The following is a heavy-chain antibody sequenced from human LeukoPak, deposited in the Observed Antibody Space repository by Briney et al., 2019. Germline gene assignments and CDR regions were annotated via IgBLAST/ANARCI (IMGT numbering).Heavy chain of an antibody. Sequence: PSETLSLTCIVSGGSISSSYWSWIRQPPGKGLEWIGYVYYTGSSYYNPSLKSRATTSIDMSKNQFSLKLTSMTAADTAVYYCAGYGSGSYYKAFDFWGQGILVTVSS. J-gene: IGHJ4*02. V-gene: IGHV4-59*01. CDR2: VYYTGSS. D-gene: IGHD3-10*01. CDR3: AGYGSGSYYKAFDF. CDR1: GGSISSSY.